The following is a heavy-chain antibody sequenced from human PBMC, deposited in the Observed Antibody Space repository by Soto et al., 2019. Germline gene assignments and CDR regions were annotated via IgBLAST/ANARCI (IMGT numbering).Heavy chain of an antibody. CDR3: ARDRNPEYSSSWYAFAFDI. CDR1: GDSVSSNSAA. Sequence: SQTLSLTCAISGDSVSSNSAAWNWIRQPPSRGLEWLGRTYYRSKWYNDYAVSVKSRITINPDTSKNQFSLQLNSVTPEDTAVYYCARDRNPEYSSSWYAFAFDIWGQGTMVTVS. D-gene: IGHD6-13*01. V-gene: IGHV6-1*01. CDR2: TYYRSKWYN. J-gene: IGHJ3*02.